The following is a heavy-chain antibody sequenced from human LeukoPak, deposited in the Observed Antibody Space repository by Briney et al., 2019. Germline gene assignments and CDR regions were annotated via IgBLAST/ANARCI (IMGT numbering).Heavy chain of an antibody. V-gene: IGHV3-48*04. CDR2: ISSSSSTI. Sequence: GRSLRLSCAASGFTFSSYSMNWVRQAPGKGLEWVSYISSSSSTIYYADSVKGRFTISRDNAKNSLYLQMNSLRAEDTAVYYCARGTDYDILTGYNDYWGQGTLVTVSS. J-gene: IGHJ4*02. D-gene: IGHD3-9*01. CDR3: ARGTDYDILTGYNDY. CDR1: GFTFSSYS.